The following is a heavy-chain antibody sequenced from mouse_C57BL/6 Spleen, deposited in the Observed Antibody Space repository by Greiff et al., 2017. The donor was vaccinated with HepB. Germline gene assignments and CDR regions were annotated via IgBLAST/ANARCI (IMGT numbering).Heavy chain of an antibody. CDR3: ARGGCMDY. CDR1: GFTFSVYG. J-gene: IGHJ4*01. Sequence: EVMLVESGGGLVKPGGSLKLSCAASGFTFSVYGMHWVRQAPEKGLEWVAYISSGSSTNYYADTVTGRFTNSRDNAKNTLFLQMTSLRSEDTAMYYCARGGCMDYWGQGTSVTVSA. V-gene: IGHV5-17*01. CDR2: ISSGSSTN.